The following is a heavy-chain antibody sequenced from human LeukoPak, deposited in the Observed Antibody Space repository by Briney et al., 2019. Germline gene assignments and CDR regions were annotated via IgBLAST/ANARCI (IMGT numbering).Heavy chain of an antibody. J-gene: IGHJ4*02. CDR2: VYYSGTP. Sequence: SETLSLTCAVYGGSFSGYYWSWIRQPPGKGLEWIGSVYYSGTPYYNPSLKSRVTISLDTSKNQYSLKLSSVTAADTAVYYCARDSSGFGSLPGYWGQGTLVTVSS. CDR1: GGSFSGYY. D-gene: IGHD3-22*01. CDR3: ARDSSGFGSLPGY. V-gene: IGHV4-34*01.